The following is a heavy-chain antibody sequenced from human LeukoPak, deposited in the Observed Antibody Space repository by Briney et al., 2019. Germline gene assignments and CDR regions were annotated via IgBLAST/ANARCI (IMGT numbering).Heavy chain of an antibody. Sequence: PSETLSLTCTVSGGSISSYYWSWIRQPPGKGMQWIGEINNSGSTNYNPSLKSRVNISVDKSKKQLSLKQRSVAAADTAAYYCARGVTVAKRGDCFDHWGQGTLVTVSS. CDR2: INNSGST. D-gene: IGHD6-19*01. CDR3: ARGVTVAKRGDCFDH. CDR1: GGSISSYY. V-gene: IGHV4-34*01. J-gene: IGHJ4*02.